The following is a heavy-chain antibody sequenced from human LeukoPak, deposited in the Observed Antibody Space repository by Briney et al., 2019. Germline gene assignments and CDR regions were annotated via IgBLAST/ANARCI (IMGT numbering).Heavy chain of an antibody. V-gene: IGHV3-48*02. CDR3: ARGGWYVDY. Sequence: GGSLRLSCAASGFTFSGYGMNWVRQAPGKGLEWVSYITSSSSTIYYADSVKGRFTISRDNAESSLYLQMNSLRDEDTAVYYCARGGWYVDYWGQGTLVTVSS. J-gene: IGHJ4*02. CDR2: ITSSSSTI. D-gene: IGHD6-19*01. CDR1: GFTFSGYG.